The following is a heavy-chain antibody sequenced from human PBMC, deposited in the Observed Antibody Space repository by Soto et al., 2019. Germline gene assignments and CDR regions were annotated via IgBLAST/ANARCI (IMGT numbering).Heavy chain of an antibody. Sequence: GESLKSSCKGSGYSFTSYSVGWVRQMPGKGLEWMGNIYPGDSDTRYSPSFQGQVTISADKSISTAYLQWSSLKASDTAMYYCARQVFWERTNYYYHYGMDVWGQWTTVTVSS. V-gene: IGHV5-51*01. CDR2: IYPGDSDT. CDR3: ARQVFWERTNYYYHYGMDV. CDR1: GYSFTSYS. J-gene: IGHJ6*02. D-gene: IGHD3-3*01.